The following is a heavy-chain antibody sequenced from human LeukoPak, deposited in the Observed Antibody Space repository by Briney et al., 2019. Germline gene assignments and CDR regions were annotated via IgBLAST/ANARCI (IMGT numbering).Heavy chain of an antibody. CDR1: GFTVSSNY. Sequence: GGSLRLSCAASGFTVSSNYMSWVRQAPGKGLEWVSVIYSGGTTYYADSVKGRFTISRDNSKNTLYLQMNSLRAEDTAVYYCARHTPPRIVGANIDYWGQGTLVTVSS. V-gene: IGHV3-66*04. CDR3: ARHTPPRIVGANIDY. J-gene: IGHJ4*02. D-gene: IGHD1-26*01. CDR2: IYSGGTT.